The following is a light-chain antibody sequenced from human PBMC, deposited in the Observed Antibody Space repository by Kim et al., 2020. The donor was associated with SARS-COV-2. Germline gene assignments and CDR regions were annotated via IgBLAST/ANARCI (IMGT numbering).Light chain of an antibody. J-gene: IGLJ2*01. CDR2: CNI. V-gene: IGLV1-44*01. CDR1: GSDIGSNT. CDR3: SAWNVRLNAPL. Sequence: QRVTISCSATGSDIGSNTLVWSHQRQRTAAHLLISCNIHRPSGVPDRLSSSTTGPSPSLPITALHAEDEADYYCSAWNVRLNAPLFGGGTKLTVL.